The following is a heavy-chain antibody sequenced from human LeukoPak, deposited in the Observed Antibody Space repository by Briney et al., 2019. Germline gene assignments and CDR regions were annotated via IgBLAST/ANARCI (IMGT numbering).Heavy chain of an antibody. V-gene: IGHV3-73*01. D-gene: IGHD6-19*01. CDR3: IALVPVPGMGNFEY. CDR1: GFTFSVSA. CDR2: IKSKANNYAT. Sequence: SGGSLRLSCAASGFTFSVSALHWVRQASGKVLEWVGRIKSKANNYATAYAASMKGRFTISRDDSRNTAFLQLNSLKTEDTAVYFCIALVPVPGMGNFEYWGQGTLVTVSS. J-gene: IGHJ4*02.